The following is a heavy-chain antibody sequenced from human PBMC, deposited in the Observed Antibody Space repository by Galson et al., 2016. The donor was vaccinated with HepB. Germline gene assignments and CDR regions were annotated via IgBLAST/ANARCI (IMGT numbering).Heavy chain of an antibody. V-gene: IGHV4-39*01. Sequence: SETLSLTCTVSGGSISSDTYYWGWIRQPPGKGLEWIGSIYYSGSTYYNPSLKSRITISVETAKIQLSLKLRSVTAADTAVYYCACPPGHYYGLDVWGPGTPVTVSS. CDR2: IYYSGST. CDR1: GGSISSDTYY. J-gene: IGHJ6*02. CDR3: ACPPGHYYGLDV.